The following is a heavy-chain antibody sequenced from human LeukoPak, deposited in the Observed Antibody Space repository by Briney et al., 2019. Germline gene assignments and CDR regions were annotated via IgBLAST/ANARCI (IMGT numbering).Heavy chain of an antibody. D-gene: IGHD1-26*01. J-gene: IGHJ4*02. CDR2: ISSSSSYI. V-gene: IGHV3-21*01. Sequence: GGSLRLSCAASGFTFSSYSMNWVRQAPGKGLEWVSSISSSSSYIYYADSVKGRSTISRDNAKNSLYLQMNSLRAEDTAVYYCARGSGRSYLPFDYWGQGTLVTVSS. CDR1: GFTFSSYS. CDR3: ARGSGRSYLPFDY.